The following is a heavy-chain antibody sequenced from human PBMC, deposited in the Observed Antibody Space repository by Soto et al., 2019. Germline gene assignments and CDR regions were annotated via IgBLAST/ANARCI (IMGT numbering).Heavy chain of an antibody. CDR2: INMDGSST. CDR3: ARGPRGVYGNDY. V-gene: IGHV3-74*01. Sequence: EVQLVESGGGLVQPGGSLRLSCAASGFTFSNDWMPWVRQAAGKGLVWVSRINMDGSSTNYADSVKGRLTISRDNAKNTLYLQMNSLRVDDTAIDFCARGPRGVYGNDYWGQGALVTVSS. CDR1: GFTFSNDW. J-gene: IGHJ4*02. D-gene: IGHD2-8*02.